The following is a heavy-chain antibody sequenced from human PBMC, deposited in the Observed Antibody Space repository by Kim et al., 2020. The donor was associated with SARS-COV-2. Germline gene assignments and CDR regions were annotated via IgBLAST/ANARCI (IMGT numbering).Heavy chain of an antibody. J-gene: IGHJ4*02. CDR3: ARVDSNYFDY. D-gene: IGHD4-4*01. V-gene: IGHV4-39*01. CDR2: GNT. Sequence: GNTYYNPSLKSRVTISIDTSKNQFSLNLSSVTAADTAVYYCARVDSNYFDYWGQETLVTVSS.